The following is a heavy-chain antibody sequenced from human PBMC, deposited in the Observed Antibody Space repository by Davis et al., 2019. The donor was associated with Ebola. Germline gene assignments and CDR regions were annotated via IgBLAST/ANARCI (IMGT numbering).Heavy chain of an antibody. CDR2: IWYGGINE. CDR3: ARDFDRVRT. D-gene: IGHD1-1*01. CDR1: GFSFSSYV. V-gene: IGHV3-33*01. J-gene: IGHJ4*02. Sequence: PGGSLRLSCAASGFSFSSYVMHWVRQAPGKGLEWVALIWYGGINEDYADSVKGRFTISRDNSKKTLYLEMNNLRAEDTAVYYCARDFDRVRTWGQGTLVTVSS.